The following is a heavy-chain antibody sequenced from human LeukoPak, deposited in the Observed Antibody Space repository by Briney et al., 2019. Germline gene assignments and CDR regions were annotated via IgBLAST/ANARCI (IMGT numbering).Heavy chain of an antibody. Sequence: GGSLRLSCAASGFTFGNYAMNWVRQAPGKGLEWVSAISGSGGSTYYADSVKGRFTISRDNSKNTLYLQMNSLRAEDTAVYYCAKGAAELSSDWFDPWGQGTLVTVSS. CDR1: GFTFGNYA. CDR3: AKGAAELSSDWFDP. CDR2: ISGSGGST. J-gene: IGHJ5*02. V-gene: IGHV3-23*01. D-gene: IGHD6-13*01.